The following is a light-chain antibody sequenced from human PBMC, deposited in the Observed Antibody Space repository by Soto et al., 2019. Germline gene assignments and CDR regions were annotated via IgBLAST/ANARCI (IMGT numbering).Light chain of an antibody. V-gene: IGKV3-15*01. CDR3: QQYNNWPSWT. Sequence: EIVMTQSPVTLSVSPGQRATLSCRASQSVSTNLAWYQQKPGQAPRLLIFGAFIRASGTPARFSGSGSGTDFTLTITSLQSEDFAIYYCQQYNNWPSWTFGQGTKVDIK. CDR2: GAF. CDR1: QSVSTN. J-gene: IGKJ1*01.